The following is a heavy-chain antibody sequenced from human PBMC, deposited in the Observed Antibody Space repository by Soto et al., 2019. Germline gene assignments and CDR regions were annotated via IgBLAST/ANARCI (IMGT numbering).Heavy chain of an antibody. CDR2: ISRSSNTI. Sequence: QVQLVESGGGLVKPGGSLRLSCAASGFTFSDYYMSWIRQAPGKGLECVSYISRSSNTIYYADSVKGRFTISRDNAKNSLYVQMNRLRAENTAVYYCARREGPAFVGYWCQGALVTVSS. V-gene: IGHV3-11*01. D-gene: IGHD1-26*01. CDR3: ARREGPAFVGY. J-gene: IGHJ4*02. CDR1: GFTFSDYY.